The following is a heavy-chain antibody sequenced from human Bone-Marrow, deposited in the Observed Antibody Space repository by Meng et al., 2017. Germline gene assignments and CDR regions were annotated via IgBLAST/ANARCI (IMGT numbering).Heavy chain of an antibody. CDR2: IGTAGDT. CDR1: GLTISGYD. J-gene: IGHJ6*02. CDR3: SKDYGFGQYNPYYYDGMDD. Sequence: GGSLKISFAACGLTISGYDMHWVIQATVKGLEWVSAIGTAGDTYYPGSAKGQFPISRETAKNCLYLQMNGLRAGDTAVYYCSKDYGFGQYNPYYYDGMDDWGQGTTVTVSS. D-gene: IGHD3-10*01. V-gene: IGHV3-13*03.